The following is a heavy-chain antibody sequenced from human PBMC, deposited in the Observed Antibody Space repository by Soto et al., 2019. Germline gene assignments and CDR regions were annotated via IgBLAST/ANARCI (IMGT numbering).Heavy chain of an antibody. CDR1: GGSFSSYY. Sequence: QVQLQESGPGLVKPSETLSLTCTVSGGSFSSYYWSWIRQPPGKGLEWIGYSYHRGSANYNPSLKSRATLSVGTPNNRFALQLSSLSAADTAGYYCASHGGGWTFDYWGQGTLATVS. D-gene: IGHD2-21*01. J-gene: IGHJ4*02. CDR2: SYHRGSA. CDR3: ASHGGGWTFDY. V-gene: IGHV4-59*08.